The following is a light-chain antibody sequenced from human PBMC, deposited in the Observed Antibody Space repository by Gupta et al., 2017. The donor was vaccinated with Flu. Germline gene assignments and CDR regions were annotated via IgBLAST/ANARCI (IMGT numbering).Light chain of an antibody. Sequence: DIQMTQSPSTLSASVGDRVTITRRARQSISSWLAWYQQKPGKAPKLLIYKASSLESGVPSRCSGSGAGTEFTLTISSLQPDDFATYYCQQYNSYSWTFGQGTKVEIK. J-gene: IGKJ1*01. CDR2: KAS. CDR1: QSISSW. CDR3: QQYNSYSWT. V-gene: IGKV1-5*03.